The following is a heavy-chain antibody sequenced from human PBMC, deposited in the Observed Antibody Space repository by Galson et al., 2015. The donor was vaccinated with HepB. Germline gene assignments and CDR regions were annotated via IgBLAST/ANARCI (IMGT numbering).Heavy chain of an antibody. D-gene: IGHD3-10*01. CDR3: ARGGLLWFGELLYKKDS. CDR2: INTNTGNP. J-gene: IGHJ4*02. V-gene: IGHV7-4-1*02. CDR1: GYTFTYHG. Sequence: SVKVSCKASGYTFTYHGINWVRQAPGQGLEWMGWINTNTGNPTYAQGFTGRFVFSLDTSVSTAYLQISSLKAEDTAVYYCARGGLLWFGELLYKKDSWGQGTLVTVSS.